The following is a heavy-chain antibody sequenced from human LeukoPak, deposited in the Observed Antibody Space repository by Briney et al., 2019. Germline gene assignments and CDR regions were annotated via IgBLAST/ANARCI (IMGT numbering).Heavy chain of an antibody. CDR2: IYGGGST. V-gene: IGHV4-59*08. Sequence: PSETLSLTCTVSGASISSYYCSWIRQPPGKGLEWIGYIYGGGSTNYNPSLTSRVTISVDTSKNQFSLKLSSVTATDTAVYYCARSLRSDYYYDSSGGDAFDIWGQGTMVTVSS. D-gene: IGHD3-22*01. CDR1: GASISSYY. CDR3: ARSLRSDYYYDSSGGDAFDI. J-gene: IGHJ3*02.